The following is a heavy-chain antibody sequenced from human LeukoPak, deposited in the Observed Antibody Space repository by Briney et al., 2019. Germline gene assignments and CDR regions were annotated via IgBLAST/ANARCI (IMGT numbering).Heavy chain of an antibody. CDR2: INHSGTT. CDR1: GGSFSGYY. J-gene: IGHJ4*02. Sequence: SETLSLTCAVYGGSFSGYYWSWIRQPPGKGLEWIGEINHSGTTNYNPSLKSRVTISLDTSKSQFSLKLSSVTAADTAVYYCANRRYSYGSDHWGQGTLVTVSS. CDR3: ANRRYSYGSDH. D-gene: IGHD5-18*01. V-gene: IGHV4-34*01.